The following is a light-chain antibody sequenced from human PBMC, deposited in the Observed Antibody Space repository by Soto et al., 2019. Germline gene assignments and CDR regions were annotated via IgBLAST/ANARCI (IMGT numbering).Light chain of an antibody. J-gene: IGLJ1*01. Sequence: QSVLTQPPSVSGAPGQRVTISCTVRSSNIGAGYDVHWYQQLPGTAPKLLIYGNSNRPSVVPDRFSGSKSGTSASLAITGLQAEDEADYYCQSYDSSLYVFGTGTKLTVL. CDR1: SSNIGAGYD. CDR2: GNS. V-gene: IGLV1-40*01. CDR3: QSYDSSLYV.